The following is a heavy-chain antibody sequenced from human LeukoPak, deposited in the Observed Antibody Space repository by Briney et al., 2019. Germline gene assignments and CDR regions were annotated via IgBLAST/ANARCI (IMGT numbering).Heavy chain of an antibody. D-gene: IGHD4-17*01. V-gene: IGHV3-74*01. CDR1: RFTLSRYW. J-gene: IGHJ4*02. CDR3: ARDPLSTVVTPQGGN. Sequence: PGGSLRHSRVPSRFTLSRYWMHWVRPAPGKGLVWVSRINGDGSSTSYAESVKGRFTISRDNAKNTLYMQMNSLRAEDTDVYYCARDPLSTVVTPQGGNWGQGTLVTVPS. CDR2: INGDGSST.